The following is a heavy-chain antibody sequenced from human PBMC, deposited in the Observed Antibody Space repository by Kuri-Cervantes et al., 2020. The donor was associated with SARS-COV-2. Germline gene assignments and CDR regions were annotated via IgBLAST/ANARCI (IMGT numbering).Heavy chain of an antibody. Sequence: GSLRLSCTVSGGSISSSSYYWGWIRQPPGKGLEWIGSIYYSGSTYYNPSLKSRVTISVDTSKNQFSLKLSSVTAADTAVYYCARGRSNWGLRVFDYWGQGTLVTVSS. CDR3: ARGRSNWGLRVFDY. V-gene: IGHV4-39*07. CDR2: IYYSGST. J-gene: IGHJ4*02. D-gene: IGHD7-27*01. CDR1: GGSISSSSYY.